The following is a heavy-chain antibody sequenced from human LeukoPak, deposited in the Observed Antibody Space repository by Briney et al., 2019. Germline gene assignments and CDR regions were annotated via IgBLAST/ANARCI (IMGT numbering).Heavy chain of an antibody. Sequence: GGSLRLSCAVSGFTVRSNYMSWVRQAPGKGLEWVSIIYSGGSTNYADSVKGRFIVSRDNSKNTLYLQMNSLRAEDTAVYYCARASTNYYHSSGQFDSWGQGTLVTVSS. J-gene: IGHJ4*02. CDR3: ARASTNYYHSSGQFDS. CDR2: IYSGGST. CDR1: GFTVRSNY. V-gene: IGHV3-66*01. D-gene: IGHD3-22*01.